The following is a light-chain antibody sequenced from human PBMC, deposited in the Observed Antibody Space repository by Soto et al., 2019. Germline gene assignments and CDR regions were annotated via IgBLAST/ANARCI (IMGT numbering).Light chain of an antibody. CDR3: QAWDSSSYVV. V-gene: IGLV3-1*01. Sequence: SYELTQSPSVSVSPGQTASISCSGDKLGNKYASWYQQKPCQSPVLVIYEDRKRPSGIPERFSGSNSGNTATLTITATQGMDEADYYCQAWDSSSYVVFGGGTKLTVL. CDR1: KLGNKY. CDR2: EDR. J-gene: IGLJ2*01.